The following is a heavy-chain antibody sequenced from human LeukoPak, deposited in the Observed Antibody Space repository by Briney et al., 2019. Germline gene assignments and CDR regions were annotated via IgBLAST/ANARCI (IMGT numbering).Heavy chain of an antibody. CDR3: ARGSPLYSGSYPTDRFDY. Sequence: SETLSLTCTVSGGSISIHYWSWIRQPPGKGLEWIGHIYYSGSTNYNPSLKSRVTISVDTSKNQFSLKLSSVTAADTAVYYCARGSPLYSGSYPTDRFDYWGQGTLVTVSS. V-gene: IGHV4-59*11. CDR1: GGSISIHY. CDR2: IYYSGST. J-gene: IGHJ4*02. D-gene: IGHD1-26*01.